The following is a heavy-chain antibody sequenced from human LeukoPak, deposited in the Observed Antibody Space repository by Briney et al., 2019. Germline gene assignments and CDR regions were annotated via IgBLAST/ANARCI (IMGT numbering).Heavy chain of an antibody. CDR2: ISYDGSNK. CDR1: GFTFSSYG. Sequence: TGRSLRLSCAASGFTFSSYGMHWVRQAPGKGLEWVAVISYDGSNKYYADSVKGRFTISRDNAKNSLYLQMNSLRAEDTAVYYCARAGLLWFGELLPRFDPWGQGTLVTVSS. V-gene: IGHV3-30*03. J-gene: IGHJ5*02. CDR3: ARAGLLWFGELLPRFDP. D-gene: IGHD3-10*01.